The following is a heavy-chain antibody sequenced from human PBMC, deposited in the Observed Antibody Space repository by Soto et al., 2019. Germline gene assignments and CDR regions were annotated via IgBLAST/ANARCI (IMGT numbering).Heavy chain of an antibody. V-gene: IGHV4-59*08. CDR3: ARLYYGDYCDY. CDR2: IYYSGST. CDR1: GGSISSYY. Sequence: SETLSLTCTVSGGSISSYYWSWIRQPPGKGLEWIGYIYYSGSTNYNPSLKSRVTISVDTSKNQFSLKLSSVTAADTAVYYCARLYYGDYCDYWGQGTLVTVS. J-gene: IGHJ4*02. D-gene: IGHD3-22*01.